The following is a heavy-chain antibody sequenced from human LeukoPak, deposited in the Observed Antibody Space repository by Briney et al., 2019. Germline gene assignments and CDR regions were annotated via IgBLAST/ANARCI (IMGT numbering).Heavy chain of an antibody. V-gene: IGHV1-2*04. CDR1: GYTFTGYY. D-gene: IGHD6-13*01. CDR2: INPYSGGT. Sequence: ASMKVSCKASGYTFTGYYFHWVRQAPGQGLEWMGWINPYSGGTNYAQKFQGWVTMTRDTSISTAYMELSRLRSDDTAVYYCARDIAAAGSPYWYFDLWGRGTLVTVSS. J-gene: IGHJ2*01. CDR3: ARDIAAAGSPYWYFDL.